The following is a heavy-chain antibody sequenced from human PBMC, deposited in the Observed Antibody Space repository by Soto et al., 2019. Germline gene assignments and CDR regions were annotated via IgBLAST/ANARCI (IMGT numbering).Heavy chain of an antibody. Sequence: QVQLQQWGAGLLKPSETLSLTCAVYAGSFSDYYWNWIHHPPGRGLEWLGEINHSGNSNYNPSLKSRVTISVDTSKIQFSLKLSSVTAADTAVYYCARGLYDYVWGSYRLNAFDIWGQGTMVTVSS. CDR3: ARGLYDYVWGSYRLNAFDI. J-gene: IGHJ3*02. V-gene: IGHV4-34*01. CDR2: INHSGNS. D-gene: IGHD3-16*02. CDR1: AGSFSDYY.